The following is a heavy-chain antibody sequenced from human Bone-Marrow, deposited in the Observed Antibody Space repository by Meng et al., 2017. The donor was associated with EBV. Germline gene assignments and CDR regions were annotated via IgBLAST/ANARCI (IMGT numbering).Heavy chain of an antibody. D-gene: IGHD3-10*01. Sequence: LLQEQCPGIVKPSPTLSLTSAVSGGSISSGGYFWSWIRQPPGKGLEWIGYIYYSGSTYYNPSLKSRVTISVDTSKNQFSLKLSSVTATDTAVYYCARGSMLRGVITWFGPWGQGTLVTVSS. CDR3: ARGSMLRGVITWFGP. V-gene: IGHV4-30-4*01. CDR2: IYYSGST. J-gene: IGHJ5*02. CDR1: GGSISSGGYF.